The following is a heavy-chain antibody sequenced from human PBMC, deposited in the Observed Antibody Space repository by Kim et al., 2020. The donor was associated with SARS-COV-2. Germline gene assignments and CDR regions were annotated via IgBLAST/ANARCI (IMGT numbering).Heavy chain of an antibody. D-gene: IGHD3-9*01. V-gene: IGHV3-30-3*01. CDR3: AREAIYYYYMDV. CDR2: ISYDGSNK. J-gene: IGHJ6*03. Sequence: GGSLRLSCAASGFTFSSYAMHWVRQAPGKGLEWVAVISYDGSNKYYADSVKGRFTISRDNSKNTLYLQMNSLRAEDTAVYYCAREAIYYYYMDVWGQGTT. CDR1: GFTFSSYA.